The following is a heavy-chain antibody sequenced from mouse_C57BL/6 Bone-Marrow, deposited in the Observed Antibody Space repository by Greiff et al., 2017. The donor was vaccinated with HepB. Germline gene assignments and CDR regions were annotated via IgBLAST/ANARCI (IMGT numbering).Heavy chain of an antibody. CDR2: IYPGGGNT. J-gene: IGHJ2*01. V-gene: IGHV1-76*01. Sequence: QVQLQQSGAELVRPGASVKLSCKASGYTFTDYYINWVKQRPGQGLEWIARIYPGGGNTYYNEKFKGKATLTAEKSSSTAYMQLSSLTSEDSAVYFCARSGGWYFDYWGQGTTLTVSS. CDR1: GYTFTDYY. CDR3: ARSGGWYFDY. D-gene: IGHD2-3*01.